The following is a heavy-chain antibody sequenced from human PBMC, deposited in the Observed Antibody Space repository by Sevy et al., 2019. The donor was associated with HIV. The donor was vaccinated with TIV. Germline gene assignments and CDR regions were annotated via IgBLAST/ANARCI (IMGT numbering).Heavy chain of an antibody. J-gene: IGHJ5*02. CDR3: ARDICGYCSRTSCCRFDP. CDR1: GFTFSSYS. Sequence: GGSLRLSCAASGFTFSSYSMNWVRQAPGKGLEWVSSISSSSSYIYYADSVKGRFTISRDNAKNSLYLQMNSLGAEDTAVYYCARDICGYCSRTSCCRFDPWGQGTLVTVSS. V-gene: IGHV3-21*03. CDR2: ISSSSSYI. D-gene: IGHD2-2*03.